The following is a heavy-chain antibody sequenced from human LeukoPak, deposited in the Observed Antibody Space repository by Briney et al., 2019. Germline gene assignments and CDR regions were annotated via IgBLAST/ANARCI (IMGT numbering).Heavy chain of an antibody. J-gene: IGHJ3*02. CDR1: GGSISSYY. CDR2: TFYSGST. CDR3: AKSNGYGLVDI. D-gene: IGHD3-10*01. V-gene: IGHV4-39*07. Sequence: MTSETLSLTCTVSGGSISSYYWGWIRQPPGKGLEWIGNTFYSGSTYYSPSLKSRVTISLDTSRNQFSLKLNSVTAADTAVYYCAKSNGYGLVDIWGQGTMVTVSS.